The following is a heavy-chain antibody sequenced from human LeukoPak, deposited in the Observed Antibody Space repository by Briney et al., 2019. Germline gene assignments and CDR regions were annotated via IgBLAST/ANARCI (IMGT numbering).Heavy chain of an antibody. J-gene: IGHJ4*02. CDR2: IYYSGST. Sequence: SETLSLTXTVSGGSISSYYWSWIRQPPGKGLEWIGYIYYSGSTNYNPSLKSRVTISVDTSKNQFSLKLSSVTAADTAVYYCARDSPSGSYDYWGQGTLVTVSS. CDR1: GGSISSYY. CDR3: ARDSPSGSYDY. D-gene: IGHD1-26*01. V-gene: IGHV4-59*01.